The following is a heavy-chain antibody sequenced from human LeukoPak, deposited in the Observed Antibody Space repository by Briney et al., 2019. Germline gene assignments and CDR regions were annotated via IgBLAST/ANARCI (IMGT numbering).Heavy chain of an antibody. J-gene: IGHJ4*02. D-gene: IGHD3-10*01. V-gene: IGHV3-74*01. CDR1: GFTFSSYW. CDR3: ARVWLSTPVRGVPDY. CDR2: INSDGSST. Sequence: GGSLRLSCAASGFTFSSYWMHWVRQAPGKGLVWVAHINSDGSSTRYADSVKGRFTISRDNAKNTLYLQMNSLRAEDTAVYYCARVWLSTPVRGVPDYWGQGTLVTVSS.